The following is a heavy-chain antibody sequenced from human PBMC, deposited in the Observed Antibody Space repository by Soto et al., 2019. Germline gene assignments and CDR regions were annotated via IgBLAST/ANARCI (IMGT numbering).Heavy chain of an antibody. Sequence: ASVKVSCKPSGYTFTDYHIHWVRQAPGQGLEFMGWINANNGGTGSAQQFQGRVTVTRDTSISTVYMELSNLITDDTGVDYCASEWASDSLAHKNNWFDTWGQGTRVTVSS. D-gene: IGHD1-1*01. CDR2: INANNGGT. V-gene: IGHV1-2*02. CDR3: ASEWASDSLAHKNNWFDT. CDR1: GYTFTDYH. J-gene: IGHJ5*02.